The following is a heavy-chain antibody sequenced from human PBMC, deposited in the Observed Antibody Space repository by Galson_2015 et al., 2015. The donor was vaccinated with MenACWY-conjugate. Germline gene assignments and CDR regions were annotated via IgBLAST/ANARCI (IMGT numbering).Heavy chain of an antibody. CDR1: GYTFTSYG. J-gene: IGHJ4*02. CDR2: IIPIFGTA. V-gene: IGHV1-69*13. D-gene: IGHD5-24*01. Sequence: SVKVSCKASGYTFTSYGISWVRQAPGQGLEWMGGIIPIFGTANYAQKFQGRVTITADESTSTAYMELSSLRSEDTAVYYCARGEETPYYFDYWGQGTLVTVSS. CDR3: ARGEETPYYFDY.